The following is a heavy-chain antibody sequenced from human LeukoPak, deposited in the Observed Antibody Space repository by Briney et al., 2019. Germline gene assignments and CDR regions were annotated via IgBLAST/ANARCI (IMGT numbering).Heavy chain of an antibody. J-gene: IGHJ4*02. CDR1: GFTFSSYW. CDR2: IKQDGSEK. Sequence: GGSLRLSCAASGFTFSSYWMSWVRQAPGKGLEWVANIKQDGSEKHYVDSVKGRFTISRDNVKKSLYLQMNSLRAEDTAVYYCARAGYSYADYWGQGTLVTVSS. V-gene: IGHV3-7*01. CDR3: ARAGYSYADY. D-gene: IGHD5-18*01.